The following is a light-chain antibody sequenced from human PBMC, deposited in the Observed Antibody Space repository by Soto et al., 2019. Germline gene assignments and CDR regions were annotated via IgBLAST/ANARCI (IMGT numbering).Light chain of an antibody. CDR1: QSISSW. V-gene: IGKV1-5*01. Sequence: IQMTQSPSILSASVGDRVTITCRASQSISSWLAWYQQKPGKAPNLLIYAASTLASGVPSRFSATVSGTEISLTITSLQPEDFATYYCQQLFDSPITFGQGTRLEIK. CDR2: AAS. J-gene: IGKJ5*01. CDR3: QQLFDSPIT.